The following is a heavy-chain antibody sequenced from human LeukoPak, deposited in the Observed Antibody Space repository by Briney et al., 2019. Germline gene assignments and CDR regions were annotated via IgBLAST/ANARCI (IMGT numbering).Heavy chain of an antibody. Sequence: PGGSLRLSCAVSGFTFSDYFMTWIRQAPGNGLEWVSYISGSGSNKYYADSVRGRFTISRDNAKNSLYLQMNSLRVEGTAVYYCATSHSSVAGIVGDWGQGTLVTVSS. V-gene: IGHV3-11*04. CDR2: ISGSGSNK. CDR1: GFTFSDYF. CDR3: ATSHSSVAGIVGD. J-gene: IGHJ4*02. D-gene: IGHD6-19*01.